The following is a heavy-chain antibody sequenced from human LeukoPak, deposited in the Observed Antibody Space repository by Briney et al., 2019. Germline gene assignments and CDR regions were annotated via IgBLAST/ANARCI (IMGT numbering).Heavy chain of an antibody. CDR2: FYVGGAT. V-gene: IGHV3-53*01. CDR3: ARGDGYNFFDY. Sequence: GGSLRLSCAVSGFSVTNNYMSWVRQAPGKGLEWVSVFYVGGATYYADSVKGRLTISRDNSENTLYLQMKSLRVEDTAVYYCARGDGYNFFDYWGQGTLVTVSS. J-gene: IGHJ4*02. D-gene: IGHD5-24*01. CDR1: GFSVTNNY.